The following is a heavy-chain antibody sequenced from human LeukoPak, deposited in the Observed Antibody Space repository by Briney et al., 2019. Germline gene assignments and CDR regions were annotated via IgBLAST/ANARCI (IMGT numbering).Heavy chain of an antibody. Sequence: GGTLRLSCAASGFTFSSYGMSWVRQAPGKGLEWVSAISGSGGSTYYADSVKGRFTISRDNSKNTLYLQMNSLRAEDTAVYYCAKDLNSDYGNAFDIWGQGTMVTVSS. CDR2: ISGSGGST. CDR1: GFTFSSYG. CDR3: AKDLNSDYGNAFDI. V-gene: IGHV3-23*01. J-gene: IGHJ3*02. D-gene: IGHD4-17*01.